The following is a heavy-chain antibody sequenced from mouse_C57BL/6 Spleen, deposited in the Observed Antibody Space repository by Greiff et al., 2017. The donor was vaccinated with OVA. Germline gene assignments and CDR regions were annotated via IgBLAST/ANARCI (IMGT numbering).Heavy chain of an antibody. CDR1: GYSITSGYY. J-gene: IGHJ4*01. D-gene: IGHD3-2*02. V-gene: IGHV3-6*01. CDR2: ISYDGSN. CDR3: AREGTAQVVYAMDY. Sequence: EVKLMESGPGLVKPSQSLSLTCSVTGYSITSGYYWNWIRQFPGNKLEWMGYISYDGSNNYNPSLKNRISITRDTSKNQFFLKLNSVTTEDTATYYCAREGTAQVVYAMDYWGQGTSVTVSS.